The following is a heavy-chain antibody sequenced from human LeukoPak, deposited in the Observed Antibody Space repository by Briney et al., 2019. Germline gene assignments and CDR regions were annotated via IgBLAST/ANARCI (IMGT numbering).Heavy chain of an antibody. CDR2: IITYNGNT. D-gene: IGHD5-12*01. J-gene: IGHJ6*03. CDR3: AKATGTSEVYFYYYMDV. Sequence: ASVKVSCKTSGYTFTSYGLSWVRQAPGQGLEWMGCIITYNGNTYYSQKLQGRVTMTTDTSTSTAYMELRRLRSDDTAVYYCAKATGTSEVYFYYYMDVWGKGTTVTVSS. V-gene: IGHV1-18*01. CDR1: GYTFTSYG.